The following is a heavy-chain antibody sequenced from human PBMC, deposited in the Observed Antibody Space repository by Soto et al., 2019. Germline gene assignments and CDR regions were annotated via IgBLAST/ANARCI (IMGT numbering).Heavy chain of an antibody. Sequence: ASVKVSCKASGYTFTSYGISWVRQAPGQGLEWMGWISAYNGNTNYAQKLQGRVTMTTDTSTSTAYMELRSLRSDDTAVYYCARGYPNRAYDSSGCYLAYWGQGTLVTVSS. J-gene: IGHJ4*02. D-gene: IGHD3-22*01. CDR1: GYTFTSYG. CDR3: ARGYPNRAYDSSGCYLAY. V-gene: IGHV1-18*01. CDR2: ISAYNGNT.